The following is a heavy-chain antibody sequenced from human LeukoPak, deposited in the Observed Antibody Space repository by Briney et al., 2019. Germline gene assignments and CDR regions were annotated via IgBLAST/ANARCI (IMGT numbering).Heavy chain of an antibody. Sequence: PSETLSLTRAVYGGSFSGYYWSWIRQPPGKGLEWIGEINHSGSTNYNPSLKSRVTISVDTSKNQFSLKLSSVTAADTAVYYCARLPRWDSNPKAFDPWGQGTLVTVSS. J-gene: IGHJ5*02. CDR1: GGSFSGYY. CDR2: INHSGST. V-gene: IGHV4-34*01. CDR3: ARLPRWDSNPKAFDP. D-gene: IGHD3-22*01.